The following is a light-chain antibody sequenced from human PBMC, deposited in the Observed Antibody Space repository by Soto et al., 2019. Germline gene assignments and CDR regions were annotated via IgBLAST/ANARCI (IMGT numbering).Light chain of an antibody. Sequence: EIVMTQPPVPLSASPGERVTLSCRARQRVNINLARTQQRLGQAPMVLSYGASNRASGIPERFSGGGSGTDFALTINILEPNDFALYFCQQYKYLQPLTFGGGTRVDIK. CDR1: QRVNIN. CDR3: QQYKYLQPLT. J-gene: IGKJ4*01. CDR2: GAS. V-gene: IGKV3D-15*03.